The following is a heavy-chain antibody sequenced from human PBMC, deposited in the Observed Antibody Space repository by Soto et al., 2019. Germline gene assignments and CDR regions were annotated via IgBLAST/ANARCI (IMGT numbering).Heavy chain of an antibody. V-gene: IGHV3-33*01. D-gene: IGHD4-17*01. CDR2: IWYDGSNK. CDR3: ARGPGATATMDV. CDR1: GFTFSSYG. J-gene: IGHJ6*03. Sequence: GGSLRLSCAASGFTFSSYGMHWVRQAPGKGLEWVAVIWYDGSNKYYADSVKGRFTISRDNSKNTLYLQMNSLRAEDTAVYYCARGPGATATMDVWGKGTTVTVSS.